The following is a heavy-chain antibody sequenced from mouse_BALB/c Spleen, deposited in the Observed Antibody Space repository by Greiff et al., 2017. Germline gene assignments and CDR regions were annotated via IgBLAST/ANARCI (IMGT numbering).Heavy chain of an antibody. CDR1: GFSLTGYG. J-gene: IGHJ2*01. CDR3: ARAYRYDEGFDY. V-gene: IGHV2-6-7*01. D-gene: IGHD2-14*01. Sequence: QVQLQQSGPGLVAPSQSLSITCTVSGFSLTGYGVNWVRQPPGKGLEWLGMIWGDGSTDYNSALKSRLSISKDNSKSQVFLKMNSLQTDDTARYYCARAYRYDEGFDYWGQGTTLTVSS. CDR2: IWGDGST.